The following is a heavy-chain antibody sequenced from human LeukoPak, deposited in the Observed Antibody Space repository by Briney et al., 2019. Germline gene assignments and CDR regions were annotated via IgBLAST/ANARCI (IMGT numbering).Heavy chain of an antibody. CDR2: MNPKSGNK. CDR1: GYTFTRYD. J-gene: IGHJ6*03. Sequence: ASVKVSCKASGYTFTRYDINWVRQVTGRGLEWMGWMNPKSGNKGYAQKFQGRVTMTRNTSINTAYKELSSLRSEDTAVYYGARVPWLHSPRIYYYYYYDMDVWGKGTTVTVSS. CDR3: ARVPWLHSPRIYYYYYYDMDV. D-gene: IGHD3-22*01. V-gene: IGHV1-8*01.